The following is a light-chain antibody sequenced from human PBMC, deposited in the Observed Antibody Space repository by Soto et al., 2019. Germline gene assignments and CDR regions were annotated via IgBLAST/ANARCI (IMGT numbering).Light chain of an antibody. Sequence: EIVMTQSPATLSVSPGERATLYCRASQSVSSNLAWYQQKPGQAPRLLIYGASTSATGIPARFSGSGSGTESTLTISSLQSEDFAVYYCQQYNNWPRTFGQGTKVEIK. CDR1: QSVSSN. V-gene: IGKV3-15*01. CDR3: QQYNNWPRT. J-gene: IGKJ1*01. CDR2: GAS.